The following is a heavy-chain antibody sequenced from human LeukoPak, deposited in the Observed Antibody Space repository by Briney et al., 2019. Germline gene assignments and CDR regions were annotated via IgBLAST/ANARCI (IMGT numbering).Heavy chain of an antibody. V-gene: IGHV3-21*01. CDR2: ISTSSSYI. J-gene: IGHJ3*02. CDR3: ARGDSSGYYLVGAFDI. Sequence: KSGGSLRLSCAASGFTFSSYIMNWVRQAPGKGLEWVSSISTSSSYIYYGDSMKGRITISRDNARNSLYLQMNSLRAEDTAVYYCARGDSSGYYLVGAFDIWGQGTMVTVSS. D-gene: IGHD3-22*01. CDR1: GFTFSSYI.